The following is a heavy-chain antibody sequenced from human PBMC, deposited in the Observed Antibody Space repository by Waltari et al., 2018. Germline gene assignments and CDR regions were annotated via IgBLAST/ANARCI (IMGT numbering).Heavy chain of an antibody. CDR3: ASSLMQDWYFDL. J-gene: IGHJ2*01. CDR2: ISSSSSYI. V-gene: IGHV3-21*01. CDR1: GFTFSSYS. Sequence: EVQLVESGGGLVKPGGSLRLSCAASGFTFSSYSMNWVRQAPGKGREGVSSISSSSSYIYYADSVKGRFTISRDNAKNSLYLQMNSLRAEDTAVYYCASSLMQDWYFDLWGRGTLVTVSS.